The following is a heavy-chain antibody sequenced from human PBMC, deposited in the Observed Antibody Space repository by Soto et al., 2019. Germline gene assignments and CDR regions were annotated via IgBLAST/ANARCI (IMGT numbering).Heavy chain of an antibody. J-gene: IGHJ4*02. CDR1: GFTFSSYA. CDR2: ISGSGGST. CDR3: ARRSSGWYFDY. D-gene: IGHD6-19*01. V-gene: IGHV3-23*01. Sequence: EVQLLESGGGLVQPGGSLRLSCAASGFTFSSYAMSWVRQAPGKGLEWVSAISGSGGSTYYADSVKGRFTISRDNSKNTLYMHMNSLRAEDTSVYYFARRSSGWYFDYWGQGTLVTVSS.